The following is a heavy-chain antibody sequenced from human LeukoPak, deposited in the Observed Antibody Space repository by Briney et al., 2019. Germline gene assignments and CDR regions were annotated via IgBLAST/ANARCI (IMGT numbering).Heavy chain of an antibody. Sequence: PGGSLRLSCAASGFTFSSYEMNWVRQAPGKGLEWVSYISSSGSTIYYADSVKGRFTISRDNAKNSLYLQMNSLRAEDTAVYYCARVLRDPNTYRTRTSSSYAFDIWGQGTMVTVSS. V-gene: IGHV3-48*03. J-gene: IGHJ3*02. CDR3: ARVLRDPNTYRTRTSSSYAFDI. D-gene: IGHD1-14*01. CDR2: ISSSGSTI. CDR1: GFTFSSYE.